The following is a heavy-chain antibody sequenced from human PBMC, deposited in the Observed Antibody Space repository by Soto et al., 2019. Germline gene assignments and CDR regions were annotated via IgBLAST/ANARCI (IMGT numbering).Heavy chain of an antibody. CDR1: GGSFSGYY. V-gene: IGHV4-34*01. Sequence: PSETLSLTCAVYGGSFSGYYWSWIRQPPGKGLEWIGEINHSGSTNYNPSLKSRVTISVDTSKNQFSLKLSSVTAADTAVYYCARRAAFWFGELPYFGYWRHVPLVPAS. J-gene: IGHJ4*01. CDR2: INHSGST. CDR3: ARRAAFWFGELPYFGY. D-gene: IGHD3-10*01.